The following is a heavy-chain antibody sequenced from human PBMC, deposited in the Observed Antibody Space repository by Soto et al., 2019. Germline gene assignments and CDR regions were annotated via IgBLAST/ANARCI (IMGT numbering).Heavy chain of an antibody. CDR3: ASLAGGYDVDY. V-gene: IGHV1-69*02. CDR1: GGTFSSYT. D-gene: IGHD5-12*01. CDR2: IIPLLGIA. J-gene: IGHJ4*02. Sequence: QVQLVQSGAEVKKPGSSVKVSCKASGGTFSSYTISWVRQAPGQGLEWMGRIIPLLGIANYAQKFQGRVTIPSDKSTSTAYMELSSLRSEATAVYYCASLAGGYDVDYWGQGTLVTVSS.